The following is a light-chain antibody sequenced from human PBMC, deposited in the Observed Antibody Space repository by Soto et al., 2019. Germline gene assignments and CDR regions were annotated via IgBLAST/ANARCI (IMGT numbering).Light chain of an antibody. CDR2: GDT. V-gene: IGLV1-40*01. CDR1: SSNIGAGYD. J-gene: IGLJ3*02. Sequence: QSVLTQPPSVSGAPGQRVTISCTGSSSNIGAGYDVHWYQQLPGTAPKLLVSGDTNRPSGVPYRFSGSKSGTSASLAITGLRAEDEADYYFQSFDSSLSGWVFGGGTKLTVL. CDR3: QSFDSSLSGWV.